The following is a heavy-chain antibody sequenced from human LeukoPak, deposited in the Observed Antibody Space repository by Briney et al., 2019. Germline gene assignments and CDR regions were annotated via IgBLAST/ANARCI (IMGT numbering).Heavy chain of an antibody. CDR1: GGSFIGYY. Sequence: SETLSLTCAVYGGSFIGYYWTWIRQPPGKGLEWIGEINHSGSTSYNPSLKSRVTISLDTSKSQFSLNLISVTAADTAVYYCARRGGVDYWGQGTLVTVSS. J-gene: IGHJ4*02. D-gene: IGHD3-16*01. V-gene: IGHV4-34*01. CDR3: ARRGGVDY. CDR2: INHSGST.